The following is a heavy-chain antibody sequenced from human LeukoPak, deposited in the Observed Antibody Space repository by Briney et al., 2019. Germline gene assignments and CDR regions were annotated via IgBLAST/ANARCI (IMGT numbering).Heavy chain of an antibody. CDR3: ARLDCISDTCYNY. CDR2: INYSGSS. D-gene: IGHD2-21*01. CDR1: GDSISSDY. V-gene: IGHV4-59*08. J-gene: IGHJ4*02. Sequence: PSETLCLTCIVSGDSISSDYWSWIRQSPGKGLEWIGYINYSGSSEYKHSLKSRVTISVDRSKNQVSLRMRSVTAADTAVYYCARLDCISDTCYNYWALGALVTVSS.